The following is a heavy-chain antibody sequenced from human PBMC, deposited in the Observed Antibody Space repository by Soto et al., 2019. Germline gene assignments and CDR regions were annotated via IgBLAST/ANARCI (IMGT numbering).Heavy chain of an antibody. J-gene: IGHJ4*02. Sequence: AASVKVSCKASGFTFTSSAVQWVRQARGQRLEWIGWIVVGSGNTNYAQKFQERVTITRDMSTSTAYMELSSLRSEDTAVYYCAAVDYYDSSGYYSLDYWGQGTLVTVSS. CDR2: IVVGSGNT. V-gene: IGHV1-58*01. CDR1: GFTFTSSA. D-gene: IGHD3-22*01. CDR3: AAVDYYDSSGYYSLDY.